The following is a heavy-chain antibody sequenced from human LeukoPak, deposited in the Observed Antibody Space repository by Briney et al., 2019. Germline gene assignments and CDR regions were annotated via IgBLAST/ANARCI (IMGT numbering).Heavy chain of an antibody. CDR3: ARTTGRYYGSGYYFDY. J-gene: IGHJ4*02. V-gene: IGHV4-34*01. CDR2: INHSGST. CDR1: GGSFSGYY. D-gene: IGHD3-10*01. Sequence: SETLSLTCAVYGGSFSGYYWSWIRQPPGKGLEWIGEINHSGSTNYNPSLKSRVTISVDTSKNQFSLRLSSVTAADTAVYYCARTTGRYYGSGYYFDYWGQGTLVTVSS.